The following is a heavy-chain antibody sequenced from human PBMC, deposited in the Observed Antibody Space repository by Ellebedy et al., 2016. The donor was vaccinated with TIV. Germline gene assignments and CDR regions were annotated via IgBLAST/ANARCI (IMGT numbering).Heavy chain of an antibody. J-gene: IGHJ4*02. V-gene: IGHV1-69*13. Sequence: SVKVSXKASGGTFSSYAISWVRQAPGQGLEWMGGIIPIFGTANYAQKFQGRVTITADESTSTAYMELSSLRSEDTAVYYCASWPSIAAAGNGYWGQGTLVTVSS. CDR1: GGTFSSYA. D-gene: IGHD6-13*01. CDR3: ASWPSIAAAGNGY. CDR2: IIPIFGTA.